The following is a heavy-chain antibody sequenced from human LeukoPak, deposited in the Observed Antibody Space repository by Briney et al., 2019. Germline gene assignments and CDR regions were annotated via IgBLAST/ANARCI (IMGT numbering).Heavy chain of an antibody. CDR1: GYTFTGYY. D-gene: IGHD5-12*01. CDR2: INPNSGGT. V-gene: IGHV1-2*02. CDR3: ARVGTYSGYDLDY. Sequence: ASVKVSCKASGYTFTGYYMHWVRQAPGQGLEWMGWINPNSGGTNYAQKFQGRVTMTRDTSISTAYMELSRLRSDDTAVYYCARVGTYSGYDLDYWGQGTLVTVSS. J-gene: IGHJ4*02.